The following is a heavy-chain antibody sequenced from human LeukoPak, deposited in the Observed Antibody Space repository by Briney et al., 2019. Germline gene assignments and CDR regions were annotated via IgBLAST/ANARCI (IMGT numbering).Heavy chain of an antibody. V-gene: IGHV3-53*01. CDR2: IYSGGST. CDR1: GFTFSSYA. J-gene: IGHJ4*02. D-gene: IGHD2-15*01. Sequence: GGSLRLSCAASGFTFSSYAMSWVRQAPGKGLEWVSVIYSGGSTYNADSVKGRFTISRDNSKNTLYLRMNSLRVEDTAVYYCAREMVVAATTYFDYWGQGTLVTVSS. CDR3: AREMVVAATTYFDY.